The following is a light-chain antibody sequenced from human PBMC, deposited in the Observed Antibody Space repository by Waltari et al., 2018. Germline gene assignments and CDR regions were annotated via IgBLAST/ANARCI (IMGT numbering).Light chain of an antibody. CDR3: QQRANWPLT. CDR2: ETS. CDR1: QNVGRY. Sequence: EIVLTQSPGTLSLSPGERATLSCRASQNVGRYLAWYQQKPGQAPSLLIHETSHRAAGIPARFSGSGSGTDFTIIISSLEPEDFAVYYCQQRANWPLTFGGGTKVEIK. J-gene: IGKJ4*01. V-gene: IGKV3-11*01.